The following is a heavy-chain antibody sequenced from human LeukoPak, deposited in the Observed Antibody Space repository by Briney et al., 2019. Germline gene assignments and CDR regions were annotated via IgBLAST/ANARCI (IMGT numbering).Heavy chain of an antibody. J-gene: IGHJ4*02. V-gene: IGHV4-34*01. CDR1: GGSFSGYY. Sequence: PSETLSLNCAVYGGSFSGYYWSWLRQPPGKGLEWFGEINHSGSTNYNPPLKSRVTISVNTSKNQFSLQLSLVTDEATVFYYCGSSSSWYGYYFDYWGQGTLVTVSS. D-gene: IGHD6-13*01. CDR2: INHSGST. CDR3: GSSSSWYGYYFDY.